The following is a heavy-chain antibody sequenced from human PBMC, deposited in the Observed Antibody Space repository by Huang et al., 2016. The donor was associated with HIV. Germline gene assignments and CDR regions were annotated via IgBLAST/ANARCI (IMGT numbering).Heavy chain of an antibody. CDR1: GFTFSSYW. Sequence: EVQLVESGGGLVQPGGSLRLSCAASGFTFSSYWMHWVRQAPGKGLVWVERSNSDGRSSGYADSGKGRFTISRDNAKNTLYLQMNSLRAEDTAVYYCVRDPRIQSWLNYFDYWGQGTLVSVSS. CDR2: SNSDGRSS. CDR3: VRDPRIQSWLNYFDY. J-gene: IGHJ4*02. D-gene: IGHD3-22*01. V-gene: IGHV3-74*01.